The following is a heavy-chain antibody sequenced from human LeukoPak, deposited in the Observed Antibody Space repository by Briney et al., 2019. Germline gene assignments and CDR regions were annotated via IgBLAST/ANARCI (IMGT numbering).Heavy chain of an antibody. CDR3: TISYYDTLTGSATFDY. D-gene: IGHD3-9*01. CDR1: GFTFSYAS. V-gene: IGHV3-15*01. Sequence: PGGSLRLSCAASGFTFSYASMNWVRQAPGKGLEWVGSITSKADGGTTDYAATVKGRFTISRDDSKNTLYLQMNSLKTEDTAVYYCTISYYDTLTGSATFDYGGGGPLVTVPS. CDR2: ITSKADGGTT. J-gene: IGHJ4*02.